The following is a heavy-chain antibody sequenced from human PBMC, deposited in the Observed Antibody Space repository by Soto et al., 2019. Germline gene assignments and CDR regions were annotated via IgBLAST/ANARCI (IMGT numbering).Heavy chain of an antibody. J-gene: IGHJ6*02. CDR3: AKEAVAGTGYYYYYGMDV. CDR2: ISGSGGST. V-gene: IGHV3-23*01. Sequence: GGSLRLSCAASGFTFSSYAMSWVRQAPGKGLEWVSAISGSGGSTYYADSVKGRFTISRDNSKNTLYLQMNSLRAEDTAVYYCAKEAVAGTGYYYYYGMDVWGQGTTVTVSS. D-gene: IGHD6-19*01. CDR1: GFTFSSYA.